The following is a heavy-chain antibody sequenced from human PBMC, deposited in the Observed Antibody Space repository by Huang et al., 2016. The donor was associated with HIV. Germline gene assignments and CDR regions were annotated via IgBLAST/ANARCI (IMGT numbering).Heavy chain of an antibody. Sequence: LQLQESGTGLVKSSETLSLICTVSGGSISSSSYYWGWIRQPPGKGPEWLGSIYYSGNTYDNPPLTSRVTIAVDTSKNQFSLKVNSVTAADTAVYYCARHGRVAGHYYNNMDVWGRGTTVTVSS. CDR2: IYYSGNT. CDR3: ARHGRVAGHYYNNMDV. D-gene: IGHD6-19*01. V-gene: IGHV4-39*01. J-gene: IGHJ6*02. CDR1: GGSISSSSYY.